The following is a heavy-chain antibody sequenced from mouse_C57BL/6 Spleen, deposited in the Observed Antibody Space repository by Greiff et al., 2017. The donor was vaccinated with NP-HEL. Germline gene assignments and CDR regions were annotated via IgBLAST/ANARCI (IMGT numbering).Heavy chain of an antibody. Sequence: EVQLVESGGGLVKPGGSLKLSCAASGFTFSDYGMHWVRQAPEKGLEWVAYISSGSSTIYYADTVKGRFTISRDNAKNTLFLQMTSLRSEDTAMYYCAKPSDGYYDYWGQGTTLTVSS. V-gene: IGHV5-17*01. CDR1: GFTFSDYG. CDR3: AKPSDGYYDY. J-gene: IGHJ2*01. D-gene: IGHD2-3*01. CDR2: ISSGSSTI.